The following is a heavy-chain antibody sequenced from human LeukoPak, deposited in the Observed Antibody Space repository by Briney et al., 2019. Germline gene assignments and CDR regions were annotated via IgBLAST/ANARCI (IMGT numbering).Heavy chain of an antibody. D-gene: IGHD2-2*01. CDR1: GLTYSSYA. CDR3: ARYHAMVVVPAAMPGRY. CDR2: ISGSGGST. J-gene: IGHJ4*02. Sequence: GGSLRLSCAASGLTYSSYAMSWVRQAPGNGLEWVSAISGSGGSTYYEDAVKRRFTISRDNSKNSLYLQMNGLRAEDTAVYCCARYHAMVVVPAAMPGRYWGQGTLVTVSS. V-gene: IGHV3-23*01.